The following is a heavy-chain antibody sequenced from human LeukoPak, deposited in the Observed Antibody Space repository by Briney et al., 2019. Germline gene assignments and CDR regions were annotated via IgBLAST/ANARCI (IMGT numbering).Heavy chain of an antibody. CDR1: GFTFDDYA. CDR3: AKGVHSSGYYFDY. J-gene: IGHJ4*02. V-gene: IGHV3-9*01. D-gene: IGHD3-22*01. CDR2: ISWNSGSI. Sequence: GGSLRLSCAASGFTFDDYAMHWVRQALGKGLEWVSGISWNSGSIGYADSVKGRFTISRDNAKNSLYLQMNSLRAEDTALYYCAKGVHSSGYYFDYWGQGTLVTVSS.